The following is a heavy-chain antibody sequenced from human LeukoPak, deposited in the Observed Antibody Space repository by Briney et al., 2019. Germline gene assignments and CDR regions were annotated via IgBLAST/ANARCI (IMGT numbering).Heavy chain of an antibody. D-gene: IGHD2-2*01. J-gene: IGHJ4*02. V-gene: IGHV3-30*03. CDR2: ISYDGSSK. CDR3: ARENIVVVPAAYMPAGFDY. Sequence: GGSLRLSCAASGFTFSSYGMHWVRQAPGKGLEWVAVISYDGSSKYYADSVKGRFTISRVNSKNTLYLQMNSLRAEDTAVYYCARENIVVVPAAYMPAGFDYWGQGTLVTVSS. CDR1: GFTFSSYG.